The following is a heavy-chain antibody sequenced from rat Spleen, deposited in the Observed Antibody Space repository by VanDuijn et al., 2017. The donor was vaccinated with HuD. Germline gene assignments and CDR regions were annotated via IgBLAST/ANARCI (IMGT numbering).Heavy chain of an antibody. CDR1: GFSLISYH. V-gene: IGHV2-43*01. CDR2: IWTGGST. CDR3: ARDPITTRDYFDY. D-gene: IGHD1-1*01. Sequence: QVQLKESGPGLVQPSQTLSLTCTVSGFSLISYHVSWVRQPPGKGLEWMGVIWTGGSTTYNSLLKSRLSITWDTSKRQVFLKMNSLQPEDTATYYCARDPITTRDYFDYWGQGVMVTVSS. J-gene: IGHJ2*01.